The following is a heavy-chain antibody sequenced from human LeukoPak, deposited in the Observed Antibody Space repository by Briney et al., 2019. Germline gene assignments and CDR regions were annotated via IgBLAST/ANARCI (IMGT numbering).Heavy chain of an antibody. CDR3: ARGLQEYSSGWYANPDDAFDI. V-gene: IGHV3-21*05. Sequence: GGSLRLSCAASGFTFSSYEMNWVRQAPGKGLEWVSYISSSSSYIYYADSVKGRFTISRDNAKNSLYLQMNSLRAEDTAVYYCARGLQEYSSGWYANPDDAFDIWGQGTMVTVSS. J-gene: IGHJ3*02. CDR2: ISSSSSYI. D-gene: IGHD6-19*01. CDR1: GFTFSSYE.